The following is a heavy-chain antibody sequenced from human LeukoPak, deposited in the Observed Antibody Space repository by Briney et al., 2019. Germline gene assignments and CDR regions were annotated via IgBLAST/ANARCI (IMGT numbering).Heavy chain of an antibody. CDR1: GITFSSYA. CDR2: INWNSGSK. D-gene: IGHD3-22*01. V-gene: IGHV3-9*01. CDR3: AKDFSSGYYYFDY. J-gene: IGHJ4*02. Sequence: PGGPLRLSCAASGITFSSYAMSWVRQAPGKGLEWVSGINWNSGSKHYADSVKGRFTISRDNAKNSLYLQMNSPRTEDTAFYYCAKDFSSGYYYFDYWGQGTLVTVSS.